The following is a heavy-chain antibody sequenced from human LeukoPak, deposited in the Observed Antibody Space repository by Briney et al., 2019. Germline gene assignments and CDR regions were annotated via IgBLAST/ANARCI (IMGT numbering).Heavy chain of an antibody. CDR3: ATVGYSSGWLFDY. CDR1: GYTLTELS. J-gene: IGHJ4*02. CDR2: FDPEDGET. Sequence: ASVKVSCKVSGYTLTELSMHWVRQAPGKGLEWMGGFDPEDGETIYAQKFQGRVTMTEDTSTDTAYMELSSLRSEDTAVCYCATVGYSSGWLFDYWGQGTPVTVSS. D-gene: IGHD6-19*01. V-gene: IGHV1-24*01.